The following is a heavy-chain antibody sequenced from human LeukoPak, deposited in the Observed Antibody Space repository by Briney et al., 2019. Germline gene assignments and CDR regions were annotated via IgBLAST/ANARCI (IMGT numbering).Heavy chain of an antibody. CDR1: GFTFSSYG. Sequence: GGSLRLSCAASGFTFSSYGMSWVRQAPGKGLEWVANIKQDGSEKYYVDSVKGRFTISRDNAKNSLYLQMNSLRAEDTAVYYCARDGSGYDYNWFDPWGQGTLVTVSS. CDR3: ARDGSGYDYNWFDP. D-gene: IGHD5-12*01. J-gene: IGHJ5*02. V-gene: IGHV3-7*01. CDR2: IKQDGSEK.